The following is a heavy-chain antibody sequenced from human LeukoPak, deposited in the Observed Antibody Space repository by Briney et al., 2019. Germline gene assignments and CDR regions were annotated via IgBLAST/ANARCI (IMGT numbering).Heavy chain of an antibody. D-gene: IGHD3-22*01. Sequence: PGGSLRLSCAASGFTFSNHAMNWVRQAPGKGLEWVSGINWNGGSTGYADSVKGRFTISRDNAKNSLYLQMNSLRAEETALYYCARARDYYDSSGYYKTDYMDVWGKGTTVTVSS. J-gene: IGHJ6*03. CDR2: INWNGGST. CDR3: ARARDYYDSSGYYKTDYMDV. CDR1: GFTFSNHA. V-gene: IGHV3-20*04.